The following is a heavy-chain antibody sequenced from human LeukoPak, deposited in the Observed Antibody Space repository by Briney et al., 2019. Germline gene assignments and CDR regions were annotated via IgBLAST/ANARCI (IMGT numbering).Heavy chain of an antibody. CDR1: GGSFSGYS. CDR2: FNHSGST. D-gene: IGHD5-18*01. V-gene: IGHV4-34*01. J-gene: IGHJ6*03. Sequence: PSGTLSLTCAVYGGSFSGYSWTWIRQPPGKGLEWIGEFNHSGSTNYNPSLKSRVTISVDTSKNQFSLKLTSVTAADTAVYYCARGGYSYGYGPYYMDVWGKGTTVTVSS. CDR3: ARGGYSYGYGPYYMDV.